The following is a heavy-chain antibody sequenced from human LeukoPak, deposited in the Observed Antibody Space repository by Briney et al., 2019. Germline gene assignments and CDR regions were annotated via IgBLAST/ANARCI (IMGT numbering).Heavy chain of an antibody. D-gene: IGHD6-13*01. CDR1: GGSLSNGDYY. CDR2: IYCSGSH. V-gene: IGHV4-30-4*01. Sequence: PWGTLSLTCTVSGGSLSNGDYYWGWLRPPPGQGLEWIDHIYCSGSHYYNPSLKSRHTLTEDTYKNQFPLMQSPVAAGDPAVYCCARGIGSRWLDSFDMGGEGTMLTVPS. CDR3: ARGIGSRWLDSFDM. J-gene: IGHJ3*02.